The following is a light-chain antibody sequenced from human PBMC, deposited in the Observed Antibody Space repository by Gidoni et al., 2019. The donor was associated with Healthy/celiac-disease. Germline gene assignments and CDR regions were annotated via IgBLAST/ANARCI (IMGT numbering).Light chain of an antibody. J-gene: IGKJ1*01. Sequence: DIQMTQSPSSLSASVGDRVTITCRASQSISSYLNWYQQKPVKAPKLLISAASSLPSGVPSRFSRSRSWPDFTLTLRSLQPEDFATYYCQQSYSTPRTFGQXTKVEIK. CDR1: QSISSY. CDR2: AAS. CDR3: QQSYSTPRT. V-gene: IGKV1-39*01.